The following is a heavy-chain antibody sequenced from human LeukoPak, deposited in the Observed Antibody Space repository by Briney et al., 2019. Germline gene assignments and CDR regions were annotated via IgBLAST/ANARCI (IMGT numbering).Heavy chain of an antibody. Sequence: GGSLRLSCAASGFTFSSYGMEWVRQAPGKGLEWVAFLEYDGTSNYLDSVKGRFTISRDNSESTLYLQMNSLQVEDTAIYYCAKRGFRAPSGDDVLESLHLWGQGTLVTVSS. J-gene: IGHJ1*01. CDR2: LEYDGTS. V-gene: IGHV3-30*02. CDR3: AKRGFRAPSGDDVLESLHL. CDR1: GFTFSSYG. D-gene: IGHD2-21*01.